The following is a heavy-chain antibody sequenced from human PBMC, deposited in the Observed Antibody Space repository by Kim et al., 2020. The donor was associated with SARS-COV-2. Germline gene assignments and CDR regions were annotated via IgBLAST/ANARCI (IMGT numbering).Heavy chain of an antibody. Sequence: VKGRVTISRDNSKNTLYLQMNSRRAEDTAVYYCARDPEEKNSEWLLLGDYWGQGTLVTVSS. J-gene: IGHJ4*02. CDR3: ARDPEEKNSEWLLLGDY. D-gene: IGHD3-22*01. V-gene: IGHV3-30*07.